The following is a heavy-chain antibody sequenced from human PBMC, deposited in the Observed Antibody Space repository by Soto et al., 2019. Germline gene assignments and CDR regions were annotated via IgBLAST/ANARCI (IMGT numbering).Heavy chain of an antibody. Sequence: SVKVSCKASGGTFSSYAISWVRQAPGQGPEWMGGIIPIFGTANYAQKFQGRVTITADESTSTAYVELSSLRSEDTAVYYCARDIVGDYYYYGMDVWGQGTTVTVSS. V-gene: IGHV1-69*13. J-gene: IGHJ6*02. CDR3: ARDIVGDYYYYGMDV. CDR1: GGTFSSYA. CDR2: IIPIFGTA. D-gene: IGHD2-15*01.